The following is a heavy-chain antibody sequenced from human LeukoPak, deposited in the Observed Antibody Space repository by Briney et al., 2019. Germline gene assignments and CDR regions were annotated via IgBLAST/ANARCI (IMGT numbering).Heavy chain of an antibody. J-gene: IGHJ4*02. CDR3: ARGIRGTAAGFFDY. D-gene: IGHD6-13*01. CDR1: GGSLSSGGYY. Sequence: SETLSLTCTVSGGSLSSGGYYWSWIRQHPGTGLEWIGYIYYSGSTYYNPSLKSRVTISVDTSKNQFSLKLSSVTAADTAVYYCARGIRGTAAGFFDYWGQGTLVTVSS. V-gene: IGHV4-31*03. CDR2: IYYSGST.